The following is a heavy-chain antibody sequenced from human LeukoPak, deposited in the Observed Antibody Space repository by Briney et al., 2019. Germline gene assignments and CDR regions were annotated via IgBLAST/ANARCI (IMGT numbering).Heavy chain of an antibody. CDR2: IIPIFGTP. J-gene: IGHJ4*02. V-gene: IGHV1-69*06. Sequence: ASVRVSCKASGGTFSSDAISWVRQAPGQGLEWMGGIIPIFGTPNYAQKFQGRVTITADTSTKTAYMELSSLRSGDTAVYFCAREDTLYGSSAHAGYWGQGTLVTVSS. CDR3: AREDTLYGSSAHAGY. D-gene: IGHD6-13*01. CDR1: GGTFSSDA.